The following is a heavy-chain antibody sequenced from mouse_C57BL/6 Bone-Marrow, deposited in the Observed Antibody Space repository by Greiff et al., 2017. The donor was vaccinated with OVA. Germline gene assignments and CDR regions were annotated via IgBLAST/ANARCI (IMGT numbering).Heavy chain of an antibody. CDR3: ARQGIYPWFAD. CDR2: ISSGGSYT. V-gene: IGHV5-6*01. D-gene: IGHD1-1*01. CDR1: GFTFSSYG. J-gene: IGHJ3*01. Sequence: EVQLVESGGDLVKPGGSLKLSCAASGFTFSSYGMSWVRQTPDKRLEWVATISSGGSYTYYPDSLKGRFTISIDNAKNTLYLQMSSLKSEDTAMDYCARQGIYPWFADWGQGTLVTVSA.